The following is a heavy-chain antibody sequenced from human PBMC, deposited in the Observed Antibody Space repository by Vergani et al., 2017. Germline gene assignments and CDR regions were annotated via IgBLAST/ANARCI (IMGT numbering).Heavy chain of an antibody. J-gene: IGHJ4*02. D-gene: IGHD3-9*01. V-gene: IGHV3-30-3*01. CDR2: ISYDGSNK. CDR1: GFTFSSYA. CDR3: ARDGYVIWTGYYNLLDY. Sequence: QVQLVESGGGVVQPGRSLRLSCAASGFTFSSYAMHWVRQAPGKGLEWVAVISYDGSNKYYADSVKGRFTISRDNSKNTLYLQMNSLRAEDTAVYYCARDGYVIWTGYYNLLDYWGQGTLVTVSS.